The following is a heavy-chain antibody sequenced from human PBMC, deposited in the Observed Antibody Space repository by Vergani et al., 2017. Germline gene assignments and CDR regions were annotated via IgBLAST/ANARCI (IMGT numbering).Heavy chain of an antibody. CDR1: GYTFTGYY. Sequence: QVQLVQSGAEVKKPGASVKVSCKDSGYTFTGYYMHWVRQPPGKGLEWMGWINPNSGGTNYAPKFQGRVTMTRDTSISTAYVELSRLRSDDTAVYYCAREALEVLVSVGGGSCYFDYWGQGTLVTVSS. CDR2: INPNSGGT. J-gene: IGHJ4*02. V-gene: IGHV1-2*02. CDR3: AREALEVLVSVGGGSCYFDY. D-gene: IGHD2-15*01.